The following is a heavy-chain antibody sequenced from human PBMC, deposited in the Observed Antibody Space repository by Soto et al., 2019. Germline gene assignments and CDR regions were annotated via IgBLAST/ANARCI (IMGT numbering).Heavy chain of an antibody. CDR3: GKAGGSELRYFDWPEVGV. J-gene: IGHJ4*02. D-gene: IGHD3-9*01. CDR2: VTYDSSEK. Sequence: GGSLRLSCTASGFSFFNYGFAWIRQAPGKGLEWVAVVTYDSSEKYYADSVKGRFTISRDNSKNTVYLQMDSLQHNDSALYYCGKAGGSELRYFDWPEVGVWGQGTLVTVSS. V-gene: IGHV3-30*18. CDR1: GFSFFNYG.